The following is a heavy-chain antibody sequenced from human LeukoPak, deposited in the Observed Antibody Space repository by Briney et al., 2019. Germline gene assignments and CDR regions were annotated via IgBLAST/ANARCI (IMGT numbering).Heavy chain of an antibody. CDR3: ARDRCSGGSCYFDY. CDR1: GGTFSSYA. V-gene: IGHV1-69*01. D-gene: IGHD2-15*01. Sequence: SVKVSCKASGGTFSSYAISWVRQAPGQGLEWMGGIIPIFGTANYAQKFQGRVTITADESTSTAYMELSSLRSEDTAVYYCARDRCSGGSCYFDYWSQGTLVTVSS. J-gene: IGHJ4*02. CDR2: IIPIFGTA.